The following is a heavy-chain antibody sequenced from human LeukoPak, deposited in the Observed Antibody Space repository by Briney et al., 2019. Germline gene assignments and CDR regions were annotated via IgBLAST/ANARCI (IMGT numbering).Heavy chain of an antibody. Sequence: NPGGSLRLSCEASGFIFSRYSMSWVRQAPGKGLEWVSSISSSSSYIYYADSVRGRFTISRDNAKNSLYLQMNSLRAEDTVVYYCARDFRTQLDGYSPPYHFDYWGQGILVTVSS. J-gene: IGHJ4*02. D-gene: IGHD5-24*01. CDR3: ARDFRTQLDGYSPPYHFDY. V-gene: IGHV3-21*01. CDR2: ISSSSSYI. CDR1: GFIFSRYS.